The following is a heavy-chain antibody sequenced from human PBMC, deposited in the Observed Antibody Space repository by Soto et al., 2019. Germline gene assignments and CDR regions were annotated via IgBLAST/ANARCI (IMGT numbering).Heavy chain of an antibody. CDR2: IKHSGLT. V-gene: IGHV4-34*01. CDR3: TGFWSGSSWAFDI. D-gene: IGHD3-3*01. CDR1: GGSFNDYY. J-gene: IGHJ3*02. Sequence: SETLSLTCAVSGGSFNDYYWSWIRQPPGKGLEWIGEIKHSGLTNYNSSLKSRITMSVDTTKNRFSLKLSSVTAADTAVYYCTGFWSGSSWAFDIWGQGTMVTVSS.